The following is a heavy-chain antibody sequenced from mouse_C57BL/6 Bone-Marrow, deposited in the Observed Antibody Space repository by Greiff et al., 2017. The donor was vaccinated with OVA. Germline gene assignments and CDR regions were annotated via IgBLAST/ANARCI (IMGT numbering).Heavy chain of an antibody. J-gene: IGHJ2*01. CDR2: ISGGGGNT. D-gene: IGHD3-2*02. CDR1: GFTFSSYT. CDR3: ARQTSGVPDSSGYLPRYYFDY. V-gene: IGHV5-9*01. Sequence: EVQVVESGGGLVKPGGSLKLSCAASGFTFSSYTMSWVRQTPEKRLEWVATISGGGGNTYYPDSVKGRFTISRDNAKNTLYLQMSRLRSEDTALYYCARQTSGVPDSSGYLPRYYFDYWGQGTTLTVSS.